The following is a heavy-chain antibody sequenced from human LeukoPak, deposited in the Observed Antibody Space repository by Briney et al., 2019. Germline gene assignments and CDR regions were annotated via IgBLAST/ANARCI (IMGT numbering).Heavy chain of an antibody. CDR2: IYHDGST. CDR1: GGSISSNNW. Sequence: PSETLSLTCAVSGGSISSNNWWIWVRQSPEKGLEWIGEIYHDGSTNYNPSLKSRVTISVDTSKNQFSLKLSSVTAADTAVYYCARVGPRYDILTGYLNFDYWGQGTLVTVSS. J-gene: IGHJ4*02. V-gene: IGHV4-4*02. CDR3: ARVGPRYDILTGYLNFDY. D-gene: IGHD3-9*01.